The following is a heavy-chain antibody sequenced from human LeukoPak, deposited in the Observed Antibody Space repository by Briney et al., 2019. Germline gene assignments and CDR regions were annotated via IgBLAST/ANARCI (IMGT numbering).Heavy chain of an antibody. D-gene: IGHD6-13*01. CDR3: AKDMVGAAGD. CDR2: ISWNSGSI. V-gene: IGHV3-9*01. J-gene: IGHJ4*02. CDR1: GFTFDDYA. Sequence: GGSLRLSCAASGFTFDDYAMHWVRQAPGKGLEWVSGISWNSGSIGYADSVKGRFTISRGNAKNSLYLQMNSLRAEDTALYYCAKDMVGAAGDWGQGTLVTVSS.